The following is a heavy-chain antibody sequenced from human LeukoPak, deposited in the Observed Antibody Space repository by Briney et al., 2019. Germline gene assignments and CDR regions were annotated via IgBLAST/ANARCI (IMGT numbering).Heavy chain of an antibody. V-gene: IGHV3-48*03. Sequence: PRVSLRFSCAASGFTFSIFEMMWVRQAPGKGLEGGSYISSSGGTIYYADSVKGRFTISRDNAKNSLYLQMNSLRAEDMALYYCAREMAVNAFDIWGQGTMVTVSS. CDR2: ISSSGGTI. CDR1: GFTFSIFE. CDR3: AREMAVNAFDI. D-gene: IGHD4-11*01. J-gene: IGHJ3*02.